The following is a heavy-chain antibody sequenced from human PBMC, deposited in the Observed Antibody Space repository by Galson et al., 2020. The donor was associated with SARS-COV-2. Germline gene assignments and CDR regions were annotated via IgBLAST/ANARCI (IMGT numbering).Heavy chain of an antibody. J-gene: IGHJ5*02. CDR1: GYSFTSYW. D-gene: IGHD2-2*02. Sequence: GESLKISCKGSGYSFTSYWISWVRQMPGKGLEWMGRIDPSDSYTNYSPSFQGHVTISADKSISTAFLQWSSLKASDTAMYYCAGRGLDCISTGGYRRGNWFDPWGQEPWSPSPQ. CDR2: IDPSDSYT. V-gene: IGHV5-10-1*01. CDR3: AGRGLDCISTGGYRRGNWFDP.